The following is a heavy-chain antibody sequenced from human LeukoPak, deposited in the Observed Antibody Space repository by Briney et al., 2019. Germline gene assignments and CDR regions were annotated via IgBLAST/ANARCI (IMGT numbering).Heavy chain of an antibody. V-gene: IGHV3-74*01. CDR2: INSDGSST. D-gene: IGHD6-19*01. CDR1: GFPFSSYW. CDR3: ARDLQNIQYSSGWDLDY. Sequence: PAGGSLRLSCAASGFPFSSYWMHWVRHAPGKGLVWVSRINSDGSSTICADSVKGRFTISRDNAKNTLYLQMHSLRAEDTAVYYCARDLQNIQYSSGWDLDYWGQGTLVTVSS. J-gene: IGHJ4*02.